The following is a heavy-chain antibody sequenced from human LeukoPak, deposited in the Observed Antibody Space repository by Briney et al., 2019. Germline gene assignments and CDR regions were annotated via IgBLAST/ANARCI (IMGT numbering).Heavy chain of an antibody. CDR2: INWNGGRT. V-gene: IGHV3-20*04. J-gene: IGHJ4*02. Sequence: GGSLRFSCAASGFMFDDYGMGWLRQAPGKGLECVSGINWNGGRTGYADSVKGRFTISRDNAKNSLYLQMNSLRAEDTALYYCARDYDYGDYPGYWGQGTLVTVSS. CDR3: ARDYDYGDYPGY. D-gene: IGHD4-17*01. CDR1: GFMFDDYG.